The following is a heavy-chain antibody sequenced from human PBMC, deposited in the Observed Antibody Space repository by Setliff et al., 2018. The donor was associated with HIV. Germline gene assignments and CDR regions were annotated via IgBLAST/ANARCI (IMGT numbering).Heavy chain of an antibody. V-gene: IGHV3-23*01. CDR2: ISGSGDIT. CDR3: ARDQSSSWTTGLDY. CDR1: GFSFRSYA. D-gene: IGHD6-13*01. J-gene: IGHJ4*02. Sequence: GGSLRLSCAASGFSFRSYAVSWVRQAPGKGLEWVSVISGSGDITYYRESVKGRFTVSRDNSNNTVYLQMNSLRAEDTAMYYCARDQSSSWTTGLDYWGQGALVTVSS.